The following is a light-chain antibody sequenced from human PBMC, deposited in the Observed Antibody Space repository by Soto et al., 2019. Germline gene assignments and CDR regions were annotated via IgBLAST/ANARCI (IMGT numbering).Light chain of an antibody. V-gene: IGKV1-33*01. J-gene: IGKJ4*01. Sequence: DVQLTQSPSTLSASVGARAATIFQGGQGIANYLNWFQFRPGKAPQLLISDASHLEPGVPSRFSGERSGSDFTLIINNLQPEDFATYYCQQYEELPLTFGGGTRV. CDR3: QQYEELPLT. CDR1: QGIANY. CDR2: DAS.